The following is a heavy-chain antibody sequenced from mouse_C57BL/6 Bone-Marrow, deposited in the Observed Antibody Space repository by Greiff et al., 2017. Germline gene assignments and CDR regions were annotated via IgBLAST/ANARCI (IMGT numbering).Heavy chain of an antibody. CDR1: GYAFSSSW. CDR2: IYPGDGDT. D-gene: IGHD2-12*01. V-gene: IGHV1-82*01. J-gene: IGHJ4*01. CDR3: ARRGAYYSYYYAMDY. Sequence: VKLQQSGPELVKPGASVKISCKASGYAFSSSWMNWVKQRPGKGLEWIGRIYPGDGDTNYNGKFKGKATLTADKSSRTAYMQLSSLTSEDSAVYFCARRGAYYSYYYAMDYWGQGTSVTVSS.